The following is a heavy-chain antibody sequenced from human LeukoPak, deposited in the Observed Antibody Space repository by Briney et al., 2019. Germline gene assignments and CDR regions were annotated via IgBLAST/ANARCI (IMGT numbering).Heavy chain of an antibody. CDR2: IYYSGST. V-gene: IGHV4-39*01. CDR1: GGSISSSSYY. J-gene: IGHJ3*02. D-gene: IGHD1-26*01. CDR3: ARQARYSGSYMIGAFDI. Sequence: SETLSLTCTVSGGSISSSSYYWGWIRQPPGKGLEWIGSIYYSGSTYYNPSLKSRVTISVDTSKNQFSLKLSSVTAADTAVYYCARQARYSGSYMIGAFDIWGQGTMVTVSS.